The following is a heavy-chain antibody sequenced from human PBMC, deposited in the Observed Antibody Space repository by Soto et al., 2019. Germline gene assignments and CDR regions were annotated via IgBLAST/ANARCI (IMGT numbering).Heavy chain of an antibody. J-gene: IGHJ6*03. D-gene: IGHD1-1*01. CDR2: TYYRSKWYN. Sequence: SPTLSLTCDISGDSVSSNRAGSNWIRQTPSRGLEWLGRTYYRSKWYNNYAVSVKSRITINPDTSKNQFSLQLNSVTPEDTAVYYCARGSWDDVSGHYYLDVWGKGTTVTVSS. CDR3: ARGSWDDVSGHYYLDV. V-gene: IGHV6-1*01. CDR1: GDSVSSNRAG.